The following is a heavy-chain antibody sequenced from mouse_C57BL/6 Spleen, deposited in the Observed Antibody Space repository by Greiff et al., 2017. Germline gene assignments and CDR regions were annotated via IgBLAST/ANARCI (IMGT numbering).Heavy chain of an antibody. J-gene: IGHJ4*01. D-gene: IGHD1-1*01. V-gene: IGHV1-4*01. CDR3: ARTIYYYGSNYAMDY. CDR2: INPSSGYT. Sequence: VQLQQSGAELARPGASVKMSCKASGYTFTSYTMHWVKQRPGQGLEWIGYINPSSGYTKYNQKFKDKATLTADKSSSTAYMQLSSLTSEDSAVYYCARTIYYYGSNYAMDYWGQGTSVTVSS. CDR1: GYTFTSYT.